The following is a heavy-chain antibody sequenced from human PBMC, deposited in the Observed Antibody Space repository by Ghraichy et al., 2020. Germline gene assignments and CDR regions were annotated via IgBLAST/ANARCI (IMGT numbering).Heavy chain of an antibody. J-gene: IGHJ4*02. CDR2: FYYSGST. CDR1: GGSISSSSYY. Sequence: SETLSLTCTVSGGSISSSSYYWGWIRQPPGKGLEWIGSFYYSGSTYYNPSLKSRVTISVDTSKNQFSLKLSSVTAADTAVYYCARFTIVGANDYWGQGTLVTVSS. CDR3: ARFTIVGANDY. V-gene: IGHV4-39*01. D-gene: IGHD1-26*01.